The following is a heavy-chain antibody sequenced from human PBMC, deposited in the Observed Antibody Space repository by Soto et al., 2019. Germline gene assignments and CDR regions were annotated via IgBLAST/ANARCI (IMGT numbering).Heavy chain of an antibody. CDR3: ARDPKTYAFDI. CDR2: ISTSGSYM. V-gene: IGHV3-21*01. Sequence: GGSLRLSCAASGFTFSSYSMNWVRQAPGKGLEWVSSISTSGSYMYYADSVKGRFTVSRDNAKNSLYLQMNSLRAEDTAVYYCARDPKTYAFDIWGQGTMVTVSS. CDR1: GFTFSSYS. J-gene: IGHJ3*02.